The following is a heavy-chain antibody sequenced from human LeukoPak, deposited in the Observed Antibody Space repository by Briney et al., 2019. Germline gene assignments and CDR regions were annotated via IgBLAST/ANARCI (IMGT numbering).Heavy chain of an antibody. J-gene: IGHJ5*02. V-gene: IGHV1-24*01. Sequence: ASVKVSCKVSGYTLTELSMHWVRQAPGKGLEWMGGFDPEDGETIYAQKFQGRVTMTEDTSTDTAYMELSSLRSEDTAVYYCATATPPHFWSGYQRGTWFDPWGQGTLVTVSS. D-gene: IGHD3-3*02. CDR1: GYTLTELS. CDR2: FDPEDGET. CDR3: ATATPPHFWSGYQRGTWFDP.